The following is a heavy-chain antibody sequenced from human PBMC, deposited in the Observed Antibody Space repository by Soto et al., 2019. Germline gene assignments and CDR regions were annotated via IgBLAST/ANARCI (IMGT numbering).Heavy chain of an antibody. D-gene: IGHD2-15*01. CDR3: ARVVVVAATYYYYMDV. Sequence: EVQLVQSGAEVKKPGESLKISCKGSGYSFTSYWIGWVRQMPGKGLEWMGIIYPGDSDTRYSPSFQGQVTISADKSISTAYLQWSSLKASDTAMYYCARVVVVAATYYYYMDVWGKGTTVTVSS. CDR1: GYSFTSYW. CDR2: IYPGDSDT. V-gene: IGHV5-51*03. J-gene: IGHJ6*03.